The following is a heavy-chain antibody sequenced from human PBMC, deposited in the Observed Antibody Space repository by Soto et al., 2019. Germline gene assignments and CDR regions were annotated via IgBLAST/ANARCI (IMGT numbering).Heavy chain of an antibody. CDR2: ISSFGSYI. D-gene: IGHD6-13*01. V-gene: IGHV3-21*01. CDR3: ARGAAAEPNYYYYGMDV. J-gene: IGHJ6*02. Sequence: PGGSLRLSCAASGFTFSSYSMTWVRQAPGKGLEWVSSISSFGSYIYYADSLKGRFTISRDNAKNSLSPQMNSLRAEDTAVYYCARGAAAEPNYYYYGMDVWGQGTTVTVSS. CDR1: GFTFSSYS.